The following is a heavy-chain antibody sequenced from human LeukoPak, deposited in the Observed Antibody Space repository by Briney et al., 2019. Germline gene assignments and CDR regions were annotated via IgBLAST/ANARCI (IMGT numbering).Heavy chain of an antibody. J-gene: IGHJ3*02. D-gene: IGHD3-22*01. V-gene: IGHV1-8*01. CDR1: GYTFTSYD. Sequence: VASVKVSCKASGYTFTSYDIDWVRQATGQGLEWMGWMNPNSGNTGYARKFQGRVTMTRNTSISTAYMELSSLRSEDTAVYYCARYYDSSGYLDAFDIWGQGTMVTVSS. CDR3: ARYYDSSGYLDAFDI. CDR2: MNPNSGNT.